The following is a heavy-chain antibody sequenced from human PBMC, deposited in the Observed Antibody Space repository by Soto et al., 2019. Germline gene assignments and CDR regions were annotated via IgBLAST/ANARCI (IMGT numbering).Heavy chain of an antibody. CDR3: ARDTGYNWNVPHWFDP. CDR2: IYYSGST. V-gene: IGHV4-59*01. Sequence: QVQLQESGPGLVKPSETLSLTCTVSGGSISSYYWSWIRQPPGKGLEWIGYIYYSGSTNYNPSLTSRVTISVDTSKNQFSLKLSSVTAADTAVYYCARDTGYNWNVPHWFDPWGQGTLVTVSS. CDR1: GGSISSYY. J-gene: IGHJ5*02. D-gene: IGHD1-20*01.